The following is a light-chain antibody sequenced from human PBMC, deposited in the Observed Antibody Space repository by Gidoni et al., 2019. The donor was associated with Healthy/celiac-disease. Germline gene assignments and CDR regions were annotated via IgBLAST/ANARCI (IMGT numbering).Light chain of an antibody. CDR3: QQYNNWPPFT. CDR2: GAS. J-gene: IGKJ3*01. CDR1: QSVSSN. V-gene: IGKV3-15*01. Sequence: ELVMTQSPATLSVSPGERATLSCRASQSVSSNLAWYQQKPGQAPGLLIYGASTRATGIPARFSGSGSGTEFTLTISSLQSEDFAVYYCQQYNNWPPFTFGPGTKVDIK.